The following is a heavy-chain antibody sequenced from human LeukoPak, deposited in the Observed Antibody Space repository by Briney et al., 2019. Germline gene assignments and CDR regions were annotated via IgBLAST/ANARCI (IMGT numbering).Heavy chain of an antibody. D-gene: IGHD6-19*01. J-gene: IGHJ6*02. CDR2: IIPIFGIA. V-gene: IGHV1-69*04. Sequence: ASVKVSCKASGGTFSSYAISWVRQAPGQGLEWMGRIIPIFGIANYAQKCQGRVTITADKSTSTAYMELSSLRSEDTAVYYCARDRGSSSGWYDLPLNYYYYYGMDVWGQGTTVTVSS. CDR1: GGTFSSYA. CDR3: ARDRGSSSGWYDLPLNYYYYYGMDV.